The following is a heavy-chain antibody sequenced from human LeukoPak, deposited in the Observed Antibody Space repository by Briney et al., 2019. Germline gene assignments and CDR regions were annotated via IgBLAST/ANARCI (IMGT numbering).Heavy chain of an antibody. D-gene: IGHD5-18*01. CDR3: ATVVLGYSYGFVSNWFDP. J-gene: IGHJ5*02. CDR1: GYTLTELS. Sequence: ASVKVSWKVSGYTLTELSMHWVRQAPGKGLEWMGGFDPEYGETIYAQKFQGRVTMTEDTSTDTAYMELSSLRSEDTAVYYCATVVLGYSYGFVSNWFDPWGQGTLVTVSS. CDR2: FDPEYGET. V-gene: IGHV1-24*01.